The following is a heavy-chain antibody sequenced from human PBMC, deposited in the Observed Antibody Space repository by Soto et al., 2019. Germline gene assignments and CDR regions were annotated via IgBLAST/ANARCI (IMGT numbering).Heavy chain of an antibody. CDR2: INAGNGNT. CDR3: ASSPRIAVSDY. V-gene: IGHV1-3*01. D-gene: IGHD6-19*01. J-gene: IGHJ4*02. Sequence: ASVKVSCQASGYTFTSYGMHWVRQAPGQRLEWMGWINAGNGNTKYSQKFPGRVTITRDTSASPAYRERSSLRSEDTAFYYCASSPRIAVSDYWGQGTLVPASA. CDR1: GYTFTSYG.